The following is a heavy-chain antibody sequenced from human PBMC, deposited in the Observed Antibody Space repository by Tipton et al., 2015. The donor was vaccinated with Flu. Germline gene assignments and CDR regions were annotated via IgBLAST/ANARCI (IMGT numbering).Heavy chain of an antibody. CDR2: IHHSGST. CDR3: ARHECRHSSAYHETYFHY. CDR1: GYSISSGYY. Sequence: TLSLTCAVSGYSISSGYYWGWIRQTPGKGLEWIGSIHHSGSTYYNPSLKSRVTLSVDASENQFSLNLSSVTAADSALYYCARHECRHSSAYHETYFHYWGRGTLVTVSS. D-gene: IGHD3-22*01. V-gene: IGHV4-38-2*01. J-gene: IGHJ1*01.